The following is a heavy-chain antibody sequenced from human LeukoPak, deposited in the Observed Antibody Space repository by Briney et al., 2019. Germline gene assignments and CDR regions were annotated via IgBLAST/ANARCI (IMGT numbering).Heavy chain of an antibody. CDR2: INPNSGGT. Sequence: ASVKVSCKASGYTFTGYYMHWVRQAPGQGLEWMGWINPNSGGTNYAQKFQDRVTMTTDTSISTAYMELSRLRSDDTAVYFCARVSSTTLFDYWGQGTLVTVSS. J-gene: IGHJ4*02. CDR3: ARVSSTTLFDY. CDR1: GYTFTGYY. D-gene: IGHD1-1*01. V-gene: IGHV1-2*02.